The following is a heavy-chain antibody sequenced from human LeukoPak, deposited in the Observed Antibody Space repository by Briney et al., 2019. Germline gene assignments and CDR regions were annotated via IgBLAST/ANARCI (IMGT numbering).Heavy chain of an antibody. V-gene: IGHV3-74*01. CDR2: INSDGSST. CDR1: GFTFSSYW. D-gene: IGHD3-22*01. J-gene: IGHJ4*02. Sequence: GGSLRLSCAASGFTFSSYWMHWVRQAPGKGLVWVSRINSDGSSTSYADSVKGRFTISRDNAKNTLYLQMNSLRAEDTAVYYCAREKGYYYDSSGYSELDYWGQGTLVTVSS. CDR3: AREKGYYYDSSGYSELDY.